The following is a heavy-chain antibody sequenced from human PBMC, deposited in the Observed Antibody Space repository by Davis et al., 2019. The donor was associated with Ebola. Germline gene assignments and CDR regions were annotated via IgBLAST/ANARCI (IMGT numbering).Heavy chain of an antibody. CDR3: AKGGDIVVVPAAIETQSLYYYYGMDV. Sequence: PGGSLRLSCAASGFTFSSYAMSWVRQAPGKGLEWVSAISGSGGSTYYADSVKGRFTISRDNSKNMLHLQMNSLRAEDTAVYYCAKGGDIVVVPAAIETQSLYYYYGMDVWGQGTTVTVSS. J-gene: IGHJ6*02. CDR2: ISGSGGST. CDR1: GFTFSSYA. D-gene: IGHD2-2*02. V-gene: IGHV3-23*01.